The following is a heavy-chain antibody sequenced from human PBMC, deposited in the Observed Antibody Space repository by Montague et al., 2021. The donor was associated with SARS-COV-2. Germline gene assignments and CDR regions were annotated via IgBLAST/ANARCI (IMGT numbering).Heavy chain of an antibody. CDR1: GDSISSRSW. CDR3: ARGGYGGWTGYYFDY. J-gene: IGHJ4*02. Sequence: SETLSLTCAVSGDSISSRSWWSWVRQSPGKGLEWIGEIHHSGSTNYNPSLKSRVTMSVDRSKNHFSLRLSSVTAADTAMYYCARGGYGGWTGYYFDYWGQGTLVTVSS. D-gene: IGHD4/OR15-4a*01. CDR2: IHHSGST. V-gene: IGHV4-4*02.